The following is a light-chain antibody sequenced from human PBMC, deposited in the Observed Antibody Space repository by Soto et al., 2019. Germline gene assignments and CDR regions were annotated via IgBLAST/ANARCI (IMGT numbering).Light chain of an antibody. CDR1: RGISSY. Sequence: DIQLTQSPSFLSASVGDRVTITCRASRGISSYLAWYQQKPGRAPKLLIYAASTLQTGVPSRFSGSGSGTEFTLTISSLQPEDFATYYCQQLNSYLITFGQGTRLEI. CDR3: QQLNSYLIT. CDR2: AAS. V-gene: IGKV1-9*01. J-gene: IGKJ5*01.